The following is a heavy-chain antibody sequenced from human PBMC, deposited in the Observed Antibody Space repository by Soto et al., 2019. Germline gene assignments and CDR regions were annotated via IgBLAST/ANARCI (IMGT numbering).Heavy chain of an antibody. D-gene: IGHD6-19*01. Sequence: EVQLVESGGGLVKPGGSLRLSCAASGFTFSNAWMSWVRQAPGKGLEWVGRIKSKTDGGTTDYAAPVKGRFTISRDDSKNTLYLQMNSLKTEDTAVYYCTTPEGSGWSILDAFDIWGQGTMVTVPS. V-gene: IGHV3-15*01. J-gene: IGHJ3*02. CDR3: TTPEGSGWSILDAFDI. CDR1: GFTFSNAW. CDR2: IKSKTDGGTT.